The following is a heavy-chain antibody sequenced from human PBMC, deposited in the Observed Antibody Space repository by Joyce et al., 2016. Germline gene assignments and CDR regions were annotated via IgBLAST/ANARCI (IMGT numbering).Heavy chain of an antibody. J-gene: IGHJ4*02. V-gene: IGHV4-30-4*01. CDR3: VREPEISDAIMVNYYFEI. CDR2: IYSSGTT. CDR1: GDSIRSDSHY. D-gene: IGHD3-22*01. Sequence: QVQLQESGPGLVKPSQTLSLTCTVSGDSIRSDSHYWTWIRQHPEKGLEWLGSIYSSGTTHYNPSLKSRLTISIDTSKNQFSLKLTSVTAADTAVYFCVREPEISDAIMVNYYFEIWGQGTPVTVSS.